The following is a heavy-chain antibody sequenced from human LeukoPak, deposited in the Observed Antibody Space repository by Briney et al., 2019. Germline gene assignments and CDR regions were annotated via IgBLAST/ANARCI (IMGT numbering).Heavy chain of an antibody. J-gene: IGHJ4*02. CDR2: IYYSGST. CDR3: ARDEAGIAAAGLLPSY. Sequence: SETLSLTSTVSGGSISSYYWSWIRQPPGKGLEWIGYIYYSGSTNYNPSLKSRVTISVDTSKNQFSLKLSSVTAADTAVYYCARDEAGIAAAGLLPSYWGQGTLVTVSS. D-gene: IGHD6-13*01. V-gene: IGHV4-59*01. CDR1: GGSISSYY.